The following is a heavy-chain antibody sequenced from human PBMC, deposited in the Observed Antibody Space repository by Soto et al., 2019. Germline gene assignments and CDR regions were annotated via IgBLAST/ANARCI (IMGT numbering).Heavy chain of an antibody. D-gene: IGHD2-15*01. CDR1: GFTFSNGW. V-gene: IGHV3-15*01. Sequence: EVQLVESGGGLVKPGGSLRLSCAASGFTFSNGWMSWVRQAPGKGLEWDGRIKSKIAGGTTDYSAPVKGRFSISRDDSKDTLYLQMTSLITEDTAVYYCTTDSTQTFCDGGPCYYVQTKIHDSWGQGALVTVSS. CDR3: TTDSTQTFCDGGPCYYVQTKIHDS. J-gene: IGHJ4*02. CDR2: IKSKIAGGTT.